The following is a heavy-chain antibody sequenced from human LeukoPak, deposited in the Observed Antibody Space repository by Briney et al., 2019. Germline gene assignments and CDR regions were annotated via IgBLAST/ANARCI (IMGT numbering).Heavy chain of an antibody. CDR1: GYNFTNYW. Sequence: GESLKISCKGFGYNFTNYWIAWVHQMPGKGLEWMGFIYPGDSDTRYRPSFQGQVTISADKSISTAYLQWSSLKAADSATYYCARKSYSGYESSWFDSWGQGTLVTVSS. CDR2: IYPGDSDT. J-gene: IGHJ5*01. CDR3: ARKSYSGYESSWFDS. V-gene: IGHV5-51*07. D-gene: IGHD5-12*01.